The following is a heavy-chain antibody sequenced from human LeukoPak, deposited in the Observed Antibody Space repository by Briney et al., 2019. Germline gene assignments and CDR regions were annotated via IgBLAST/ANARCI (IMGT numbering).Heavy chain of an antibody. CDR1: GFTFSSYE. Sequence: GGSLRLSCAASGFTFSSYEMNWVRQAPGKGLEWVSYISSSGSTIYYADSVKGRFTISRDNAKNSLYLQMNSLRAEDTAVYYCARDRVVPAAVFDYWGQGTLVTVSS. J-gene: IGHJ4*02. D-gene: IGHD2-2*01. CDR3: ARDRVVPAAVFDY. CDR2: ISSSGSTI. V-gene: IGHV3-48*03.